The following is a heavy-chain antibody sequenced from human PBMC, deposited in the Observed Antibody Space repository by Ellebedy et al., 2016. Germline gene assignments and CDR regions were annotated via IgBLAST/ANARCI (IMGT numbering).Heavy chain of an antibody. J-gene: IGHJ4*02. CDR2: ISSTGNFL. D-gene: IGHD7-27*01. CDR3: AKDLPNWAIDY. Sequence: GESLKISXSASGFSLSTFTVQWVRQAPGKGLEWVSSISSTGNFLDYADSVKGRFTISRDNAKNSVYLQMNSLRADDTAIYYCAKDLPNWAIDYWGQGALVTVAS. CDR1: GFSLSTFT. V-gene: IGHV3-21*01.